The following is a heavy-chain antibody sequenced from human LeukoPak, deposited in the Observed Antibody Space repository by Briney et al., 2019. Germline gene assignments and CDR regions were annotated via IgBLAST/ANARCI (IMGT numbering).Heavy chain of an antibody. CDR2: VSSTGGTT. Sequence: GGSLRLSCAASGFTFSSYSMSWVRQAPGKGLEWVSSVSSTGGTTYYADSVKGRFTISRDNSKDMLYLQMNSLRAEDTAVYYCAKGSNWNYLYYFDYWGQGTLVTVSS. CDR1: GFTFSSYS. J-gene: IGHJ4*02. CDR3: AKGSNWNYLYYFDY. D-gene: IGHD1-7*01. V-gene: IGHV3-23*01.